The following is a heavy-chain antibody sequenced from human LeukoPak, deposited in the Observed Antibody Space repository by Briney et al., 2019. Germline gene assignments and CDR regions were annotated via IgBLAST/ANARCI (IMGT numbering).Heavy chain of an antibody. CDR1: GFTFSSYW. D-gene: IGHD2-2*01. CDR3: ARRYCSSTSCYGGYY. V-gene: IGHV3-74*01. J-gene: IGHJ4*02. Sequence: GGSLRLSCAASGFTFSSYWMHWVRQGPGKGLVWVSRINTDGSSTSYADSVKGRFTISRDNANNTLYLQMNSLRAEDTAVYYCARRYCSSTSCYGGYYWGQGTLVTVSS. CDR2: INTDGSST.